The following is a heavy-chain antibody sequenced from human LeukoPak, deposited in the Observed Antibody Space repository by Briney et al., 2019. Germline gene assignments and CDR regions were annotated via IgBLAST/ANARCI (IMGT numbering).Heavy chain of an antibody. Sequence: GGSLRLSCAASGFTFSNAWMSWVRQAPGKGLEWVGRIKSKTDGGTTDYAAPVKGRFTISRDDSKNTLYLQMNSLKTEDTAVYYCTTVSFLNYYYYMDVWGKGTTVTVSS. J-gene: IGHJ6*03. CDR3: TTVSFLNYYYYMDV. CDR1: GFTFSNAW. V-gene: IGHV3-15*01. CDR2: IKSKTDGGTT. D-gene: IGHD2/OR15-2a*01.